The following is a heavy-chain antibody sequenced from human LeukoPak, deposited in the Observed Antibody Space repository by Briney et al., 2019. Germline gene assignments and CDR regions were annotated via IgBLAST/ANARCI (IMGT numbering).Heavy chain of an antibody. Sequence: PSETLSLTCTVSGGSISSYYWSWIRQPPGKGLEWIGYIYYSGSTNYNPSLKSRVTISVDTSKNQFSLKLSSVTAADTAVYYCARGIKGIAARSPYFDYWGQGTLVTVSS. CDR3: ARGIKGIAARSPYFDY. V-gene: IGHV4-59*01. CDR1: GGSISSYY. CDR2: IYYSGST. D-gene: IGHD6-13*01. J-gene: IGHJ4*02.